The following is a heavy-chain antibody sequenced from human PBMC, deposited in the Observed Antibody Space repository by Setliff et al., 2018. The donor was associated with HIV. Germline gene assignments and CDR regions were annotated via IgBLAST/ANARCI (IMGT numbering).Heavy chain of an antibody. D-gene: IGHD6-13*01. Sequence: ASVKVSCKASGYTFTNDGITWVRQAPGQGLEWMGWITADNGNTNYAQRFKSRVTMTSDTSTSTAYMELRSLRSDDTAVYYCARFSSSWPYYFDYWGQGMLVTVSS. CDR1: GYTFTNDG. V-gene: IGHV1-18*01. CDR3: ARFSSSWPYYFDY. J-gene: IGHJ4*02. CDR2: ITADNGNT.